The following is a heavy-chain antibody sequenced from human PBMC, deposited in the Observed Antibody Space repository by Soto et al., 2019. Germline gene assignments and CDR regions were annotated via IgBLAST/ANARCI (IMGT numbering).Heavy chain of an antibody. CDR2: ISYDGSKK. CDR3: AKDEGSGWYAPFDY. D-gene: IGHD6-19*01. V-gene: IGHV3-30*18. J-gene: IGHJ4*02. CDR1: GFTFSSYG. Sequence: QVQLVESGGGVVQTGTSLRLSCAASGFTFSSYGMHWVRQAPGKGLEWVAVISYDGSKKYYADSVEGRFTISRDNSKNTVFLQRNSLRAEDTAVYYCAKDEGSGWYAPFDYWGQGTLVTVPS.